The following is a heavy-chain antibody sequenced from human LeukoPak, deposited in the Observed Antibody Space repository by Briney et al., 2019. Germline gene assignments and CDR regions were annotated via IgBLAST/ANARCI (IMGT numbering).Heavy chain of an antibody. V-gene: IGHV5-51*01. CDR1: GYSFTSYW. Sequence: GESLKISCKGSGYSFTSYWIGWVRQMPGKGLEWTGIIYPGDSDTRYSPSFQGQVTISADKSISTAYLQWSSLKASDTAMYYCARHVDYDFWSGYYPGSAWFDPWGQGTLVTVSS. CDR3: ARHVDYDFWSGYYPGSAWFDP. J-gene: IGHJ5*02. CDR2: IYPGDSDT. D-gene: IGHD3-3*01.